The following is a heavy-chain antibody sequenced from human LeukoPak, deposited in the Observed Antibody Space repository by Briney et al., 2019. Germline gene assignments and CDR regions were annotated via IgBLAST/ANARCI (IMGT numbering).Heavy chain of an antibody. V-gene: IGHV4-59*08. CDR2: IYYSGST. CDR1: GGSISSYY. Sequence: SETLSLTCTVSGGSISSYYWSWIGQPPGKGLEGIGYIYYSGSTNYNPSLKSRVTISVDTSKNKFSLKLSSVTAADTAVYYCASLYSSGCYDYWGQGTLVTVSS. CDR3: ASLYSSGCYDY. J-gene: IGHJ4*02. D-gene: IGHD6-19*01.